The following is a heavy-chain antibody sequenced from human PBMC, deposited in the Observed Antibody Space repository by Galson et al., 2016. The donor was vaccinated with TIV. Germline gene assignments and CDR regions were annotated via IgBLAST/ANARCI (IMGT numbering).Heavy chain of an antibody. D-gene: IGHD6-13*01. CDR2: ISSSSLSI. CDR1: GFSLSIYS. J-gene: IGHJ6*02. Sequence: SLRLSCAASGFSLSIYSMNWVRQAPGKGLEWVTYISSSSLSIYYADSVKGRFTISRDNANNAFYLQMNSLRAEDTAVYYCARSLAAVHYYGMDVWGQGTTVTVSS. V-gene: IGHV3-48*01. CDR3: ARSLAAVHYYGMDV.